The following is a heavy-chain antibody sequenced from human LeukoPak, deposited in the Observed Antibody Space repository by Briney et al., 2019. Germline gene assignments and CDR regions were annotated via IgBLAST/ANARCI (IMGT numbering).Heavy chain of an antibody. D-gene: IGHD2-21*02. CDR3: AKDFVVVPGNVNYFDY. Sequence: GGSLRLSCAASGFTFSSYWMSWVRQAPGKGLEWVANIKQDGSEKYYVDSVKGRFTVSRDNSKNTLYVQMKSLRAEDTAVYYCAKDFVVVPGNVNYFDYWGQGTLVTVSS. V-gene: IGHV3-7*03. J-gene: IGHJ4*02. CDR2: IKQDGSEK. CDR1: GFTFSSYW.